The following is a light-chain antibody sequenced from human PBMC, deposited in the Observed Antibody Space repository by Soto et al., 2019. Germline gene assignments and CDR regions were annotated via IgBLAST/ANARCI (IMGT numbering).Light chain of an antibody. Sequence: DIQMTQSPSSLSASVGDRVTITFRASQGIRDELGWYQQKPGKAPKLLIYGASNLQSGVPSRFSGSGSETRFTLTISSLQPEDFATCYCQQSYSAPRTFGQGTKVDIK. CDR3: QQSYSAPRT. CDR1: QGIRDE. V-gene: IGKV1-39*01. J-gene: IGKJ2*01. CDR2: GAS.